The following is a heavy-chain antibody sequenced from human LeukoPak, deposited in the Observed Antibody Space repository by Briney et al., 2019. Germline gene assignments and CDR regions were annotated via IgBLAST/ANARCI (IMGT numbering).Heavy chain of an antibody. CDR1: GESFSDYY. V-gene: IGHV4-34*01. CDR2: INHSGKA. Sequence: SETLSLTCAVYGESFSDYYWTWIRQPPGKGLQWIGDINHSGKANYNPSLKSRVTISVDTSKNQFSLKLNSATAADTAVYYCAMGVSRWGQGTLVTVSS. J-gene: IGHJ4*02. D-gene: IGHD3-16*01. CDR3: AMGVSR.